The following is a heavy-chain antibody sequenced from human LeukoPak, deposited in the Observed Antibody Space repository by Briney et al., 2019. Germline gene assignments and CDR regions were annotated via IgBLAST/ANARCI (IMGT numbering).Heavy chain of an antibody. Sequence: GGSLRLSCADSGFTFSSYCMNWVRQTPGKGLEWVSSISSGSDYIYIADSVKGRFSVSRDNAKNSLYMQMNSLRAEDTAVYYCAMDLPERRAVAAAFDYWGQGTLVTVSS. CDR1: GFTFSSYC. J-gene: IGHJ4*02. CDR3: AMDLPERRAVAAAFDY. D-gene: IGHD6-19*01. V-gene: IGHV3-21*01. CDR2: ISSGSDYI.